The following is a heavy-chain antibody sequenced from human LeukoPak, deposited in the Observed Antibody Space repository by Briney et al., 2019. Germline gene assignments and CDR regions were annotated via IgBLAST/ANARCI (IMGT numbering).Heavy chain of an antibody. D-gene: IGHD1-14*01. CDR2: INPNSGGT. V-gene: IGHV1-2*04. J-gene: IGHJ4*02. Sequence: ASVKVSCKASGYTFTGYYVHWVRQAPGQGLEWMGWINPNSGGTNYAQKFQGWVTMTRDTSISTAYMELSRLRSDDTAVYYCAREYEPLYYFDYWGQGTLVTVSS. CDR3: AREYEPLYYFDY. CDR1: GYTFTGYY.